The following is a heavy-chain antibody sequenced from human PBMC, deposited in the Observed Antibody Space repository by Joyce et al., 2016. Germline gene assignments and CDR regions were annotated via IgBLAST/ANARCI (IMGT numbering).Heavy chain of an antibody. CDR2: VSWNSYGI. J-gene: IGHJ6*02. CDR3: VRGGGDDLYYYGLGV. CDR1: GFTFDDYA. D-gene: IGHD3-10*01. V-gene: IGHV3-9*01. Sequence: EVQLVESGGGLVQPGRSLRLSCAASGFTFDDYARHWVRQTPGKGLEWVSGVSWNSYGIGYADSVTGRFTISRDNAKNSLFLEMNSRRTEDTALYYCVRGGGDDLYYYGLGVWGQGTRVSVSS.